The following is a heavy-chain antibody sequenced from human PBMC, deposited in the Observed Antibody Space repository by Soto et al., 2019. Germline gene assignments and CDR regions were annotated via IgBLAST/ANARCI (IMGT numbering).Heavy chain of an antibody. CDR1: GGSFTSLI. CDR3: VNSLNPGSATPSYYGMGV. Sequence: QVQLVQSGAEVKKPGSSVKVSCKASGGSFTSLIITWVRQAPGQGLEWMGRIIPVLGVEYYAQKFQGRVTITADKSTTTAYKELSSLTSEDKAVYYCVNSLNPGSATPSYYGMGVWGRGTTVTVSS. V-gene: IGHV1-69*02. J-gene: IGHJ6*02. CDR2: IIPVLGVE. D-gene: IGHD7-27*01.